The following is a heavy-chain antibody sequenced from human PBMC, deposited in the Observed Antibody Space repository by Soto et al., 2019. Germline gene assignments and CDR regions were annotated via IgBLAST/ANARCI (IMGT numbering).Heavy chain of an antibody. Sequence: EVQLVESGGGLVQPGRSLRLSCAASGFTFDDYAMHWVRQAPGKGLEWVSGISWNSGSIDYVDSVKGRFTISRDNAKNSLYLHMNSLRAEDTALYYCARGPYDTPFQHWGQGTLVTVSS. V-gene: IGHV3-9*01. CDR2: ISWNSGSI. CDR1: GFTFDDYA. CDR3: ARGPYDTPFQH. D-gene: IGHD3-22*01. J-gene: IGHJ1*01.